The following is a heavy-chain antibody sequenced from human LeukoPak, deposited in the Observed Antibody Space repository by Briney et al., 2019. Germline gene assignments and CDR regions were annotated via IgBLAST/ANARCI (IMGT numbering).Heavy chain of an antibody. J-gene: IGHJ4*02. CDR3: AMKVPGTLSRSHRSFDY. D-gene: IGHD3-10*01. V-gene: IGHV3-66*01. CDR2: IYSGGST. Sequence: GGSLRPSCAASGFTVGSNYMSWVRQAPGKTLEWLSIIYSGGSTFYSDSVKGRFTISRDNSKNTLFLQMNTLRAEDTAVYYCAMKVPGTLSRSHRSFDYWGQGTLVTASS. CDR1: GFTVGSNY.